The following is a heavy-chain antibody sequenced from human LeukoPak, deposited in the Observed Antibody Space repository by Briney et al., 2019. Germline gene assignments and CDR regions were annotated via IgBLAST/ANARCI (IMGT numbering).Heavy chain of an antibody. D-gene: IGHD3-10*01. Sequence: PSETLSLTCTVSRGSISGYSWSWIRQSPGGGLEWIGYIYYSGDTAYNPSLRSRVTMSEDTSKNQFSLKLSSVTAADTAVYYCARDRYYYGSGSYNYFDYWGQGTMVTISS. V-gene: IGHV4-59*12. J-gene: IGHJ4*02. CDR1: RGSISGYS. CDR3: ARDRYYYGSGSYNYFDY. CDR2: IYYSGDT.